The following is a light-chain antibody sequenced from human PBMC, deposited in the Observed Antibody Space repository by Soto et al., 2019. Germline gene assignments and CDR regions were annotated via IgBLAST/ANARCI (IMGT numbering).Light chain of an antibody. CDR3: QQYGSSPRT. CDR2: GAS. Sequence: EIVLTQSPGTLSLSPGERATLSCRASQSVSSNYLAWYQQKPGQAPRLLIYGASSRATGIPGRFSGSGSGTDFTLAISRLEPEDFAVYYCQQYGSSPRTFGQGTKVEI. J-gene: IGKJ1*01. CDR1: QSVSSNY. V-gene: IGKV3-20*01.